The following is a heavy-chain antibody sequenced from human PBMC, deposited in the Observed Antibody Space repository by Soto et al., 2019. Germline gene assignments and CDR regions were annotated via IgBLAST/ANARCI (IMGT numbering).Heavy chain of an antibody. CDR2: ISYDGSNK. CDR1: GFTFSSYG. D-gene: IGHD6-13*01. Sequence: QVQLVESGGGVVQPGRSLRLSCAASGFTFSSYGMHWVRQAPGKGLEWVAVISYDGSNKYYADSVKGRFTISRDNSKNTLYLQMNSLRAEDTAVYYCAKDVLQQLVLRTDYYYYYGMDVWGQGTTVTVSS. J-gene: IGHJ6*02. CDR3: AKDVLQQLVLRTDYYYYYGMDV. V-gene: IGHV3-30*18.